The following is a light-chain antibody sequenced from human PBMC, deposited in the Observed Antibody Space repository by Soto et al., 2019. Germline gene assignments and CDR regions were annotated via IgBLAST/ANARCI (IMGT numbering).Light chain of an antibody. J-gene: IGKJ4*01. CDR1: QSVSSY. CDR3: QQSSNWPPVT. CDR2: DAS. V-gene: IGKV3-11*01. Sequence: EIVLTQSPATLSLSPGERATLSCRASQSVSSYLAWYQQKPGQAPRLLIYDASNRATGIPARFSGSGSGTDFNLTISSLEPEDFAIYYCQQSSNWPPVTFGGGTKVEIK.